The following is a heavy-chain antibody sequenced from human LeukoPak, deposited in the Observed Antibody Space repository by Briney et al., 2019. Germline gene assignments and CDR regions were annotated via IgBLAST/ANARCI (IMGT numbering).Heavy chain of an antibody. J-gene: IGHJ4*02. CDR3: ARLSSWNAY. D-gene: IGHD1-1*01. V-gene: IGHV4-59*08. Sequence: SETLSLTCTVSGGSISSYYWSWIRQPPGKGLEWIGYIYFSGSTYYNPSLKSRVTISVDTSKNQFSLKLSSVTAADTSVYYCARLSSWNAYWGQGTLVTVSS. CDR2: IYFSGST. CDR1: GGSISSYY.